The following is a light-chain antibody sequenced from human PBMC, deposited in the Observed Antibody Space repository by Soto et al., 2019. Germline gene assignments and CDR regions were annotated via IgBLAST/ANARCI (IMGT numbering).Light chain of an antibody. J-gene: IGKJ1*01. CDR2: KAS. CDR1: QSISSW. V-gene: IGKV1-5*03. CDR3: QQYNDNWT. Sequence: DIQMTQSPSTLSASVGDRVTITCRASQSISSWLAWYQLKPGTAPKLLIYKASTLQTGVPSRFSGSGSGTEFTLTISSLQPDDFATYYCQQYNDNWTFGQGTKVEIK.